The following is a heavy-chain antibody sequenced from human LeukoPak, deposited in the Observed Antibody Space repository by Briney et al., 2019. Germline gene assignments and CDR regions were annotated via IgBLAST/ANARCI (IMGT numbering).Heavy chain of an antibody. CDR3: ARGLRQWLIRPAFDI. D-gene: IGHD6-19*01. CDR2: ISYYDTNK. J-gene: IGHJ3*02. CDR1: GFTFSSYW. Sequence: GGSLRLSCAASGFTFSSYWMSWVRQAPAKGLEWVAVISYYDTNKYYVDSVKGRFTISRDNSKNTLYLQMNSLRAEDTAVYYCARGLRQWLIRPAFDIWGQGTMVTVSS. V-gene: IGHV3-30*03.